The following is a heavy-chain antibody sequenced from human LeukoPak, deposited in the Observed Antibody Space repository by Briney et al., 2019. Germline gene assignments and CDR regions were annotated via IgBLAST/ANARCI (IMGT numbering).Heavy chain of an antibody. CDR1: GYTFTTYG. CDR3: ARGYYSAFDS. V-gene: IGHV1-18*01. D-gene: IGHD4/OR15-4a*01. CDR2: ISVYNSNT. Sequence: ASVKVSCKASGYTFTTYGISWVRQAPGQGLEWMGWISVYNSNTIYAQKLQGRVTMTTDTSTSTAYMELRSLRSDDTAVYYCARGYYSAFDSWGQGTLVTVSS. J-gene: IGHJ4*02.